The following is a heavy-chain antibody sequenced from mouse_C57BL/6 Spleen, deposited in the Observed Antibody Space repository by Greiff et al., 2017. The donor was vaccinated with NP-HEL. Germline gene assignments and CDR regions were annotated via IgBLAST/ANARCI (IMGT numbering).Heavy chain of an antibody. V-gene: IGHV5-16*01. Sequence: EVKVVESEGGLVQPGSSMKLSCTASGFTFSDYYMAWVRQVPEKGLEWVANINYDGSSTYYLDSLKSRFIISRDNAKNILYLQMSNLKSEDTATYYCAREAMYYGSSYWYFDVWGTGTTVTVSS. D-gene: IGHD1-1*01. J-gene: IGHJ1*03. CDR3: AREAMYYGSSYWYFDV. CDR1: GFTFSDYY. CDR2: INYDGSST.